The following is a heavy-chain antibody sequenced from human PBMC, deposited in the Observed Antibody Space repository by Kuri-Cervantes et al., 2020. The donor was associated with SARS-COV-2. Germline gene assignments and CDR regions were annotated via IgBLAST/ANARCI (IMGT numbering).Heavy chain of an antibody. CDR1: GFTFSNAW. CDR2: IKSKTDGGTT. CDR3: ARPDGRGLHPFDY. V-gene: IGHV3-15*07. J-gene: IGHJ4*02. Sequence: GGSLRLSCAASGFTFSNAWMNWVRQAPGKGLEWVGRIKSKTDGGTTDYAAPVKGRFTISRDDSKNTLYLQMNSLRAEDTAVYYCARPDGRGLHPFDYWGQGTLVTVSS. D-gene: IGHD4-17*01.